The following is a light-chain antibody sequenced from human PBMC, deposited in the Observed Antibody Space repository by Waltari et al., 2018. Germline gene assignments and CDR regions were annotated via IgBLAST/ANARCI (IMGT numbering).Light chain of an antibody. V-gene: IGKV3-20*01. CDR3: QQYVSLPAT. CDR1: QSVSKY. Sequence: EILLTQSPGTLSLSPGDPAILSCRASQSVSKYLAWYQHKPGQAPRLLIFGASSRATGIPDRFSGSGSGTDLSLTISRVEPEDFAVYYCQQYVSLPATFGQGTKVEIE. J-gene: IGKJ1*01. CDR2: GAS.